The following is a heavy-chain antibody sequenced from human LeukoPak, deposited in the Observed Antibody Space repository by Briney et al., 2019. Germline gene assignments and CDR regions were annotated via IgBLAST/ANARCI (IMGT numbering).Heavy chain of an antibody. D-gene: IGHD4-17*01. Sequence: SETLSLTCTVSGGSISSYYWSWIRQPPGKGLEWIGYIYYSGSTNYNPSLKSRVTISVDTSKNQFSLKLSSVTAADTAVYYCARAHDYGDYGVDAFDIWGQGTMVTVSS. CDR3: ARAHDYGDYGVDAFDI. V-gene: IGHV4-59*01. CDR2: IYYSGST. J-gene: IGHJ3*02. CDR1: GGSISSYY.